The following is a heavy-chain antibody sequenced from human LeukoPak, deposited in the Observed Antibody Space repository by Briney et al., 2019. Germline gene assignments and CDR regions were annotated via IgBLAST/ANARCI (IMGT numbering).Heavy chain of an antibody. CDR3: ARGGRRYYDILTGYPDHFDY. J-gene: IGHJ4*02. CDR1: GYSFTSYW. Sequence: PGESLKISCKGSGYSFTSYWIGWVRQMPGKGLEWMGIIYPGDSDTRYSPSFQGQVTISADKSISTAYLQWSSLKASDTAMYYCARGGRRYYDILTGYPDHFDYWGQGTLVTVSS. D-gene: IGHD3-9*01. V-gene: IGHV5-51*01. CDR2: IYPGDSDT.